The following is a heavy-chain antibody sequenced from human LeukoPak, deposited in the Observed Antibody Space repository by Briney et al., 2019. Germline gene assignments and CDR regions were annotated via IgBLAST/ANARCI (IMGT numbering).Heavy chain of an antibody. V-gene: IGHV3-49*03. J-gene: IGHJ4*02. Sequence: GGSLRLSCTASGFTFGDYAMSWFRQAPGKGLEWVGFIRSKPYGGTTEYAASVKGRFTISRDDSKSIASLQMNSLKTEDTAVYYCTRFSMVRRVHFDYWGQGTLVTVSS. CDR3: TRFSMVRRVHFDY. D-gene: IGHD3-10*01. CDR2: IRSKPYGGTT. CDR1: GFTFGDYA.